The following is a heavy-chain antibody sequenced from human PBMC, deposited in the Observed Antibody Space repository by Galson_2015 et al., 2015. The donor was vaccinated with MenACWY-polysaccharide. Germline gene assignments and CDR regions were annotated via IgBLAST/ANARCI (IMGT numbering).Heavy chain of an antibody. CDR2: ISPGDPDT. CDR1: GYTFPPYW. CDR3: TRQDYDSGGYPAWYFEL. D-gene: IGHD3-22*01. J-gene: IGHJ2*01. V-gene: IGHV5-51*01. Sequence: QPGAEAIKPRESLLISWPGSGYTFPPYWVGCVRQLPGTGLEWLGIISPGDPDTRYRRSVQGQVTISADKPISTAYLQWSSLTASDTAMYYCTRQDYDSGGYPAWYFELWGRGTLVTVSS.